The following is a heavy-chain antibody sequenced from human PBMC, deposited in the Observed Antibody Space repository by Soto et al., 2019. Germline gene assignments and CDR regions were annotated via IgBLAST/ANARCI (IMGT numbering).Heavy chain of an antibody. Sequence: QVQLVESGGGVVQPGRSLRLSCAVSGFSLGSYGMHWVRQTPGKGLEWVAVTWYDGSKEFYADSVKGRFTVSRDNSKNTLYVQMNSLRAEDTAVYYCAWMDLHPTHYFDYWGQGTLVTVSS. J-gene: IGHJ4*02. D-gene: IGHD1-1*01. CDR2: TWYDGSKE. CDR1: GFSLGSYG. CDR3: AWMDLHPTHYFDY. V-gene: IGHV3-33*01.